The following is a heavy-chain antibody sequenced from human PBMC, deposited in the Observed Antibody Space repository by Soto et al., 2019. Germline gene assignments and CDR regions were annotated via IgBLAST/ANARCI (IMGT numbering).Heavy chain of an antibody. CDR2: ISSSGVSTI. Sequence: GSLRLSCAASGFTFVTYEINWFRHAPWKGREWVSYISSSGVSTIYYADSVKGRFTISRDNARNSLYLQMNSLRAEDTAVYYCARDRLSPYDIMTGYRFYGMDVWGQGTTVTVSS. J-gene: IGHJ6*02. V-gene: IGHV3-48*03. CDR1: GFTFVTYE. D-gene: IGHD3-9*01. CDR3: ARDRLSPYDIMTGYRFYGMDV.